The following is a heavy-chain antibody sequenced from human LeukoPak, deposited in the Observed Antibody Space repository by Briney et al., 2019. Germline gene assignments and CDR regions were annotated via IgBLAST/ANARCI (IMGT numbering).Heavy chain of an antibody. CDR2: ISGDGGST. D-gene: IGHD2-2*01. Sequence: GGSLRLSCAASGLTFDDYAMHWVRHAPGKGLEWVSLISGDGGSTYCAHSVKGRFTLSRNNSKNSVSLQMNSLRTEDPALYYCAKSSLGYCSSTSCYDVWYYYYGMDVWGQGTTVTVSS. CDR1: GLTFDDYA. CDR3: AKSSLGYCSSTSCYDVWYYYYGMDV. V-gene: IGHV3-43*02. J-gene: IGHJ6*02.